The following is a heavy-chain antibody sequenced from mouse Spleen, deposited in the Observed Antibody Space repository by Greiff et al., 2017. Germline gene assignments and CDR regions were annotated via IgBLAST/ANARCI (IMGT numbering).Heavy chain of an antibody. D-gene: IGHD1-1*01. CDR1: GYSFTGYY. CDR2: INPSTGGT. CDR3: ARKTVAYYFDY. J-gene: IGHJ2*01. V-gene: IGHV1-42*01. Sequence: VQLKESGPELVKPGASVKISCKASGYSFTGYYMNWVKQSPEKSLEWIGEINPSTGGTTYNQKFKAKATLTVDKSSSTAYMQLKSLTSEDSAVYYCARKTVAYYFDYWGQGTTLTVSS.